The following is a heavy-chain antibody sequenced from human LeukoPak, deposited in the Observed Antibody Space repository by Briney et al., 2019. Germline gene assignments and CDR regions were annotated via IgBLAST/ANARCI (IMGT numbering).Heavy chain of an antibody. D-gene: IGHD1-14*01. CDR3: ARDIKGGVLYYYGMDV. CDR1: GFTFSIYA. J-gene: IGHJ6*02. V-gene: IGHV3-30-3*01. CDR2: ISYDGSNK. Sequence: GRSLRLSCAASGFTFSIYAMHWVRQAPGKGLEWVAVISYDGSNKYYADSVKGRFTISRDNSKNTLYLQMNSLRAEDTAVYYCARDIKGGVLYYYGMDVWGQGTTVTVSS.